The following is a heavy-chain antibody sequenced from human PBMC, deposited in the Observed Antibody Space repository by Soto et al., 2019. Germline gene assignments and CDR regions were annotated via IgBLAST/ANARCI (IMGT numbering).Heavy chain of an antibody. J-gene: IGHJ3*02. V-gene: IGHV3-23*01. CDR3: AKTSVVLELLINHAFDI. D-gene: IGHD1-7*01. Sequence: EVQLLESGGGLVQPGGSLRLSCAASGFTFSSYAMSWVRQAPGKGLEWVSAISGSGGSTYYADSVKGRFTISRDNSKNPLYLQMNSLRAEDTAVYYCAKTSVVLELLINHAFDIWGQGTMVTVSS. CDR2: ISGSGGST. CDR1: GFTFSSYA.